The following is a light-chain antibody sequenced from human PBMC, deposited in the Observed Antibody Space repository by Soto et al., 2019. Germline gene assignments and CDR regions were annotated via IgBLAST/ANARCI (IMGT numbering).Light chain of an antibody. J-gene: IGKJ3*01. Sequence: DIVMTQSPDSLAVSLGERATLNCKSSQSVLYNANNKNYLAWYQKKPGQPPKLLIYWASTRESGVPDRFSGSGSGTDFTLTNSSLQAEDVAVYYCQQYYSPPATFGPGTKVDIK. CDR3: QQYYSPPAT. CDR1: QSVLYNANNKNY. CDR2: WAS. V-gene: IGKV4-1*01.